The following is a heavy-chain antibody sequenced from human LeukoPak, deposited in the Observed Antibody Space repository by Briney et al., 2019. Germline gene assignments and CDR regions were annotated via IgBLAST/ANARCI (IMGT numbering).Heavy chain of an antibody. CDR2: ISYDGSNE. Sequence: QPGGSLRLSCAASGFTFSNYAIRWVRQAPGKGLEWVAVISYDGSNEYYADSVKGRFTISRDNSKNTLYLQMNSLRAEDTAVYYCARPYYYGSESYQYRYYFDYWGQGTLVTVSS. CDR1: GFTFSNYA. V-gene: IGHV3-30-3*01. D-gene: IGHD3-10*01. J-gene: IGHJ4*02. CDR3: ARPYYYGSESYQYRYYFDY.